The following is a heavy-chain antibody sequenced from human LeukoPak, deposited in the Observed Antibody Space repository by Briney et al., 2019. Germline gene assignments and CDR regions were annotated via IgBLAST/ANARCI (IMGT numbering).Heavy chain of an antibody. Sequence: ASVKVSCKATVYTFTNYYMHWVRQPPGQGLEWMGIINPSGGSTSYAQKFQGRVTMTRDTSTSTVYMELSSLRSEDTAVYYCARVGYYYDSSFDYWGQGTLVTVSS. CDR3: ARVGYYYDSSFDY. J-gene: IGHJ4*02. CDR1: VYTFTNYY. V-gene: IGHV1-46*01. D-gene: IGHD3-22*01. CDR2: INPSGGST.